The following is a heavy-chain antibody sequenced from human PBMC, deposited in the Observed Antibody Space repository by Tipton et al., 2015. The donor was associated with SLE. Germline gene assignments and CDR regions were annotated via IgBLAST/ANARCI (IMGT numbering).Heavy chain of an antibody. V-gene: IGHV3-33*08. D-gene: IGHD3-10*01. J-gene: IGHJ2*01. CDR1: GFTFSSYG. CDR3: ARDPGGFFDL. CDR2: IWYDGSNK. Sequence: SLRLSCAASGFTFSSYGMHWVRQAPGKGLEWVAVIWYDGSNKYYADSVKGRFTISRDNSRNILSLQMNSLRPDDTVVYYCARDPGGFFDLWGRGTLVTVSS.